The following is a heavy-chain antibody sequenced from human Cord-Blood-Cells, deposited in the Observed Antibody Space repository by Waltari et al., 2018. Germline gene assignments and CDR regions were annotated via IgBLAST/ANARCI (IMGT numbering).Heavy chain of an antibody. CDR3: ARDTTVTTLSFDY. CDR1: GFTFRSYA. V-gene: IGHV3-30-3*01. Sequence: QVQLVESGGGVVQPGRSLRLSCVASGFTFRSYALPWVRQAPGKGLEWVAVISYDGNNKYYADSGKGRFTISRDNSKNTLYLQMNSLRAEDTAVYYCARDTTVTTLSFDYWGQGTLVTVSS. D-gene: IGHD4-17*01. J-gene: IGHJ4*02. CDR2: ISYDGNNK.